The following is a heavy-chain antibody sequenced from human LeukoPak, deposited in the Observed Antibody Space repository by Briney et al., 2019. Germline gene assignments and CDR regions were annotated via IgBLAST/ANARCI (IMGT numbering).Heavy chain of an antibody. CDR2: ISSSGLRT. CDR1: AFTFRSYA. J-gene: IGHJ4*02. V-gene: IGHV3-23*01. Sequence: GGSLRLSCTASAFTFRSYAMSWVRQAPGKGLEWVSGISSSGLRTNYADSVKGRFTISRDNSRNTLYLQMNSLSAEDTAVYYCAKDLLSDFDYWGQGTLVTVSS. CDR3: AKDLLSDFDY.